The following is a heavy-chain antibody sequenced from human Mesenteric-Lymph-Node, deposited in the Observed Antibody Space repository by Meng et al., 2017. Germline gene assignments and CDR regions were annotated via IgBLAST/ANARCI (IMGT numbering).Heavy chain of an antibody. V-gene: IGHV4-61*01. J-gene: IGHJ4*02. CDR2: IYYVDST. D-gene: IGHD3-10*01. CDR3: ARTYYYGSGGLRTFDY. CDR1: GGSVSSGSYY. Sequence: SETLSLTCTVSGGSVSSGSYYWSWIRQPPGKGLEWIGYIYYVDSTNYNPSLKSRVTITVDTSKNQFSLKLSSVTAEDTAVYYCARTYYYGSGGLRTFDYWDQGKLVTVSS.